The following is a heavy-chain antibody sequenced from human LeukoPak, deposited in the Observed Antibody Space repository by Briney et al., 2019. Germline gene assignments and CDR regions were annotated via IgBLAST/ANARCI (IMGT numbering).Heavy chain of an antibody. Sequence: ASVKVSCKASGYTFTSYYMHWVRQAPGQGLEWMGIINPSGGSTSYAQKFQGRVTITRDTSASTAYMELSSLRSEDTAVYYCARRMRDGYSSTPPGAFDIWGQGTMVTVSS. J-gene: IGHJ3*02. D-gene: IGHD5-24*01. CDR1: GYTFTSYY. V-gene: IGHV1-46*01. CDR3: ARRMRDGYSSTPPGAFDI. CDR2: INPSGGST.